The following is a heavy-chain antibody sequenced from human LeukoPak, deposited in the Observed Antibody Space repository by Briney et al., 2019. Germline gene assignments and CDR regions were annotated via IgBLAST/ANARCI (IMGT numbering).Heavy chain of an antibody. Sequence: GGSLSLSCAASGFTFRSHWMRWVRQAPGKGLGWVSRTTGDARCTNSADSVKSRLTTSRDNAKTTLYLQMPSLRAEDTAIYCCVRDGDAYYSADSGQ. CDR2: TTGDARCT. D-gene: IGHD3-10*01. J-gene: IGHJ1*01. CDR3: VRDGDAYYSAD. CDR1: GFTFRSHW. V-gene: IGHV3-74*01.